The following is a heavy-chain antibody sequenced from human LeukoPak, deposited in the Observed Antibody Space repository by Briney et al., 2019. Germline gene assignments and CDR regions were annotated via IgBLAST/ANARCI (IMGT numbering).Heavy chain of an antibody. D-gene: IGHD3-10*01. CDR1: GGTFSSYA. CDR2: IIPIFGTA. Sequence: SVEVSCKASGGTFSSYAISWVRQAPGQGLEWMGGIIPIFGTANYAQKFQGRVTITADESTSTAYMELSSLRSEDTAVYYCARRRTFRGVGSYFDYWGQGTLVTVSS. J-gene: IGHJ4*01. V-gene: IGHV1-69*13. CDR3: ARRRTFRGVGSYFDY.